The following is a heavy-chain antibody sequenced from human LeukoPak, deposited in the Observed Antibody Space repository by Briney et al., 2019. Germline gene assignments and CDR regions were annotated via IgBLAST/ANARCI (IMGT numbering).Heavy chain of an antibody. D-gene: IGHD3-3*01. Sequence: ASVKVSCKASGYTFTSDDINWVRQATGQGLEWMGWMNPNSGNTGSAQKFQGRVTITRNTSISTAYMELSSLRSEDTAVYYCARGLYDFWSGYYTRAGFDPWGQGTLVTVSS. CDR1: GYTFTSDD. CDR2: MNPNSGNT. CDR3: ARGLYDFWSGYYTRAGFDP. V-gene: IGHV1-8*03. J-gene: IGHJ5*02.